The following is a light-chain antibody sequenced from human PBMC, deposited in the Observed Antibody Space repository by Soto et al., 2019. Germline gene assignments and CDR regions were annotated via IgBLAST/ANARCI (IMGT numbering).Light chain of an antibody. V-gene: IGLV2-23*02. CDR2: EVS. CDR3: CSYAGSSNYVV. CDR1: SSDVVSYNL. J-gene: IGLJ2*01. Sequence: QSALTQPASVSGSPGQSITISCTGTSSDVVSYNLVSWYQQHPGKAPKLMIYEVSKRPSGVSNRFSGSKSGNTASLTISGLQAEDEADYYCCSYAGSSNYVVFGGGTKLTVL.